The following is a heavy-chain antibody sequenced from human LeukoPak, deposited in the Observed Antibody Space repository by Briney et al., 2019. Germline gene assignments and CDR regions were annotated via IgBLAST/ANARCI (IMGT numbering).Heavy chain of an antibody. V-gene: IGHV3-30*02. D-gene: IGHD6-13*01. J-gene: IGHJ3*02. CDR3: AKGKSGSWFDAFDI. CDR2: IRYDGSNK. CDR1: GSTFSSYG. Sequence: GGSLRLSCAASGSTFSSYGMHWVRQAPGKGLEWVAFIRYDGSNKYYADSVKGRFTISRDNSKNTLYLQMNSLKTEDTAVYYCAKGKSGSWFDAFDIWGQGTMVTVSS.